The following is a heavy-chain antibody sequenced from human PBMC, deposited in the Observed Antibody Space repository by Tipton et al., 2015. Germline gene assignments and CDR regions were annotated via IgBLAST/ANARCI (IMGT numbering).Heavy chain of an antibody. D-gene: IGHD2-15*01. CDR1: GGSVSSDSYY. J-gene: IGHJ3*01. Sequence: GLVKPSETLSLTCTVSGGSVSSDSYYWNWIRQPPGKGLEWIGYIDYSGSTAYNPSLKGRVSISADTSKAQLSLKLRSVTAADTAVYYCARGEQDCRRPICRGGLDVWGHGTMVIASS. V-gene: IGHV4-61*01. CDR2: IDYSGST. CDR3: ARGEQDCRRPICRGGLDV.